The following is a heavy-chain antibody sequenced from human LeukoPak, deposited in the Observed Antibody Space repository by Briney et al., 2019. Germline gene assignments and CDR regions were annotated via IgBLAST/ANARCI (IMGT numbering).Heavy chain of an antibody. CDR3: ATDSSGYFDY. D-gene: IGHD3-22*01. CDR2: ISSSGSTI. Sequence: PGGSLRLSCAASGFTFSDYYMSWIRQAPGKGLEWISYISSSGSTIYYADSVKGRFTISRDNAKNSLYLQMNCLRAEDTAVYYRATDSSGYFDYWGQGTLVTVSS. J-gene: IGHJ4*02. CDR1: GFTFSDYY. V-gene: IGHV3-11*01.